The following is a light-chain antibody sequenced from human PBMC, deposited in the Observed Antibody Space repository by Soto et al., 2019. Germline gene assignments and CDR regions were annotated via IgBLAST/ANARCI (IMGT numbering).Light chain of an antibody. Sequence: EIVMTQSPATLSVSPGERATLSCRASQSVSSNLAWYQQKPGQAPRLLIYGASTGATGIPARFSGSGSGTDFTLTIGSLQSEDFAVYYCQQYNDWPLTFGGGTKVEIK. J-gene: IGKJ4*01. V-gene: IGKV3-15*01. CDR3: QQYNDWPLT. CDR1: QSVSSN. CDR2: GAS.